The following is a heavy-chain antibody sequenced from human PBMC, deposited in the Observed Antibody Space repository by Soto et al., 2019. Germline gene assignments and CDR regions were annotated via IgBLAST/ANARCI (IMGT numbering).Heavy chain of an antibody. CDR2: ISYDGSNK. J-gene: IGHJ6*02. Sequence: PVGSLRLSCAASGFTFSSYGMHWVRQAPGKGLEWVAVISYDGSNKYYADSVKGRFTISRDNSKNTLYLQMNSLRAEDTAVYYCAKVWPSYYDILTGYYDYYYYGMDVWGQGTTVTVSS. V-gene: IGHV3-30*18. D-gene: IGHD3-9*01. CDR1: GFTFSSYG. CDR3: AKVWPSYYDILTGYYDYYYYGMDV.